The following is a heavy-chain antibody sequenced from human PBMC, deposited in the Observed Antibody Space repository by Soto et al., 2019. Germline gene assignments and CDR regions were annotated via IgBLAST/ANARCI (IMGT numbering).Heavy chain of an antibody. CDR1: GYTFTSYD. D-gene: IGHD3-22*01. CDR3: ARGNSYYYDSSDAFDI. J-gene: IGHJ3*02. CDR2: MNPNSGNT. Sequence: ASVKVSCKASGYTFTSYDINWVRQATGQGLEWMGWMNPNSGNTGYAQKFQGRVTMTRNTSISTAYMELSSLRSEDTAVYYCARGNSYYYDSSDAFDIWGQGTMVTVSS. V-gene: IGHV1-8*01.